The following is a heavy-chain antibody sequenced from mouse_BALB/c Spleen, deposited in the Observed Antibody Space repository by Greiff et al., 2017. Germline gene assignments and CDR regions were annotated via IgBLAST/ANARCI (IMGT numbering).Heavy chain of an antibody. CDR1: GYSFTGYF. J-gene: IGHJ4*01. CDR2: INPYNGDT. V-gene: IGHV1-20*02. CDR3: ARGDGSRLYAMDY. Sequence: VQLQQSGPELVKPGASVKISCKASGYSFTGYFMNWVMQSHGKSLEWIGRINPYNGDTFYNQKFKGKATLTVDKSSSTAHMELRSLASEDSAVYYCARGDGSRLYAMDYWGQGTSVTVSS. D-gene: IGHD1-1*01.